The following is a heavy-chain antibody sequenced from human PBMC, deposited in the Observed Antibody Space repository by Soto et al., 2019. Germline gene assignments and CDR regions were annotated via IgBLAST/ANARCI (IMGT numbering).Heavy chain of an antibody. J-gene: IGHJ2*01. V-gene: IGHV2-5*02. D-gene: IGHD4-4*01. CDR1: GFSLSTSGVG. Sequence: QITVKESGPKLVKPSQTLTLTCAFSGFSLSTSGVGVGWVRQPPGKAPEWLALIYWDDDKRYRPSLKSRLSITQDTSKDQVVFTITNRDPVDTATYYCVHQEGNNTNYCVDLWGRGTLVTVSS. CDR2: IYWDDDK. CDR3: VHQEGNNTNYCVDL.